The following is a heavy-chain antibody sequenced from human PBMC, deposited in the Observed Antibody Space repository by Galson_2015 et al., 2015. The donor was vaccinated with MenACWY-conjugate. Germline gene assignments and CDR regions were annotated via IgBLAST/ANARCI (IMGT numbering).Heavy chain of an antibody. V-gene: IGHV3-33*08. Sequence: SLRLSCAASRFTFTSYSMNWVRQAPGKGLEWVAVIWFDGSQTYYSDSVRGRFTISRDNSRSTAYLQMSSLRVEDTAMYYCFAINSGIDYWGQGTLVTVSS. D-gene: IGHD1-26*01. CDR3: FAINSGIDY. J-gene: IGHJ4*02. CDR2: IWFDGSQT. CDR1: RFTFTSYS.